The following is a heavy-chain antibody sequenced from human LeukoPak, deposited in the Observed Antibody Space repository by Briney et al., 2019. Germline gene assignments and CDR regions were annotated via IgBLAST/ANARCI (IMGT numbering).Heavy chain of an antibody. CDR1: GFTVSSNY. D-gene: IGHD3-10*01. CDR3: ARAPGSGSYYSYDD. V-gene: IGHV3-53*01. CDR2: IYSGGST. Sequence: GGSLRLSCAASGFTVSSNYRSWVRQAPGKGLEWVSVIYSGGSTYYADSVKGRSTISRDNSKNTLYLQMNSLRAEDTAVYYCARAPGSGSYYSYDDWGQGILVTVSS. J-gene: IGHJ4*02.